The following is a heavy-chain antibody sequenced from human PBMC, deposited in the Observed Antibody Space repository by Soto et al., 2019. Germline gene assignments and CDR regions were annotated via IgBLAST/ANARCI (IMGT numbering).Heavy chain of an antibody. CDR2: IHHSGQT. J-gene: IGHJ6*01. CDR1: VYSIIISHF. Sequence: SATXSLGCAGSVYSIIISHFVSCLRPPPEKGLAWIREIHHSGQTNYNPYLKGRVAISVDKPKSQFSLRVSSVTAAATAVYYCAKDKMVEEARRGLVLWGPGTT. CDR3: AKDKMVEEARRGLVL. D-gene: IGHD2-8*01. V-gene: IGHV4-4*02.